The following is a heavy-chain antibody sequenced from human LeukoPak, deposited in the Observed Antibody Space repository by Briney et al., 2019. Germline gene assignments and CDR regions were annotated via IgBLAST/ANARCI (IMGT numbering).Heavy chain of an antibody. J-gene: IGHJ4*02. CDR1: GFTVSSAC. V-gene: IGHV3-53*01. CDR2: IYSGGGT. CDR3: ARGPKGKYYFDY. Sequence: GGSLRLSCAASGFTVSSACMTWVRQTPGRGLEWVSVIYSGGGTYYADSVKGRFTISRDSSKNTLYLQMNSLRAEDTAVYYCARGPKGKYYFDYWGQGTPVTVSS.